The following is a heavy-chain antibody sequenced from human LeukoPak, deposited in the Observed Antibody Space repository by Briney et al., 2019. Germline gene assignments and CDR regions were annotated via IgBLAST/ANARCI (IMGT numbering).Heavy chain of an antibody. CDR1: GRSMSSYY. V-gene: IGHV4-4*07. D-gene: IGHD6-19*01. CDR3: ARDSKQWLVRGWFDP. J-gene: IGHJ5*02. CDR2: IYTSGST. Sequence: SETLSLTCTVSGRSMSSYYWIWIRQPAGKGLEWIGRIYTSGSTNYNPSLKSRDTMSVDTSKNQFSLKLSSVTAADTAVYYCARDSKQWLVRGWFDPWGQGTLVTVSS.